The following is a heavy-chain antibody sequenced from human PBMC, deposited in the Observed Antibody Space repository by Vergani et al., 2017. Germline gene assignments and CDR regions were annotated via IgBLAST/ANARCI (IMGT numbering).Heavy chain of an antibody. D-gene: IGHD2-15*01. CDR2: IKQDGSEK. Sequence: EVQLVESGGGLVQPGGSLRLSCAASGFTFSSYWMSWVRQAPGKGLEWVANIKQDGSEKYYVDSVKGRFTISRDNAKNTLYLQMNSLRAEDTAVYYCAKVGYCSGGSCYPDAFDIWGQGTMVTVSS. CDR3: AKVGYCSGGSCYPDAFDI. V-gene: IGHV3-7*03. J-gene: IGHJ3*02. CDR1: GFTFSSYW.